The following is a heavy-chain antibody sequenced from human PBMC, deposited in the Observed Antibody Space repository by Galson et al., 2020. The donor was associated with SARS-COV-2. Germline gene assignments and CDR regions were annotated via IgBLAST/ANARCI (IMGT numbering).Heavy chain of an antibody. CDR2: ISHSGGT. J-gene: IGHJ3*02. CDR1: GTSISSGSYS. Sequence: SETLSLTCAVSGTSISSGSYSWNWIRQPPGKGLEWIGYISHSGGTYYNPSLKSRVTISGDRSKNQFSLRLSSVTAAATAVYYCARRHYGEYAADAFDIWGPGTRVTVAS. D-gene: IGHD4-17*01. CDR3: ARRHYGEYAADAFDI. V-gene: IGHV4-30-2*01.